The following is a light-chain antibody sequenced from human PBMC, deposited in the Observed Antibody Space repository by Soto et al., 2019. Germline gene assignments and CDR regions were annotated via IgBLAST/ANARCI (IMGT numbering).Light chain of an antibody. CDR1: SSNIGRNT. J-gene: IGLJ3*02. CDR2: SSD. V-gene: IGLV1-44*01. CDR3: AAWDDSLNAWA. Sequence: QYVLTQPPSVSGTPGQRVTISCSGSSSNIGRNTVKWYRQLPGTAPKVLIVSSDQRPSGVPDGFSGSQSGTSASLAISGLQSEDEADYICAAWDDSLNAWAFGGGTKLTVL.